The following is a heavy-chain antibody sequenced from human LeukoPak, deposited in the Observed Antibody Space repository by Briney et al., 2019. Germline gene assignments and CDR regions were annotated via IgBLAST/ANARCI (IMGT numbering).Heavy chain of an antibody. J-gene: IGHJ4*02. CDR1: GFTFSRYG. CDR2: ISSSTTYI. Sequence: GGSLRLSCAASGFTFSRYGINWVRQAPGKGLEWVSSISSSTTYIYYADSVKGRFTISRDNSKNTLYLQMNSLRAEDTAVYYCASGVLPDYYDSSGYHDYWGQGTLVTVSS. D-gene: IGHD3-22*01. V-gene: IGHV3-21*01. CDR3: ASGVLPDYYDSSGYHDY.